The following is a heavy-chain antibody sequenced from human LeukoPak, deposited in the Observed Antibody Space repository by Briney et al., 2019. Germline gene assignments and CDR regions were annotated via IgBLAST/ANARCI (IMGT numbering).Heavy chain of an antibody. V-gene: IGHV3-23*01. Sequence: GGSLRLSCAASGFTFSSSAMSWVRQVPGKGLEWISGISGSGASTYYADSVTGRFTISRDNSRNTLYLQMNSLRGDDTAVYYCAKDVGKWESLHFFDYWGQGTLVTVSS. CDR1: GFTFSSSA. CDR2: ISGSGAST. CDR3: AKDVGKWESLHFFDY. J-gene: IGHJ4*02. D-gene: IGHD1-26*01.